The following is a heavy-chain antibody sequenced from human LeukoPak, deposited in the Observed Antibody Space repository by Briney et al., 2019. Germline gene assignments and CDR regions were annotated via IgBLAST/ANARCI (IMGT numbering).Heavy chain of an antibody. J-gene: IGHJ4*02. Sequence: GVSLQISCQGSGYSFASYWIGWVRLMPGQGLEWMGIIYPGDSDTKYSPSFQGRVTISADKSINTAYLQWSSLKASDTAIYYCARQDGSAYYYFDYWGQGTLVTVSS. CDR2: IYPGDSDT. D-gene: IGHD6-19*01. V-gene: IGHV5-51*01. CDR1: GYSFASYW. CDR3: ARQDGSAYYYFDY.